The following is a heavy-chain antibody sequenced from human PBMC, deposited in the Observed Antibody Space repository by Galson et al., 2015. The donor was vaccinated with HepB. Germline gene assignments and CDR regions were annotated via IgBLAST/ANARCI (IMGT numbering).Heavy chain of an antibody. CDR3: AKDLVIVVVPAVQPEDIDI. Sequence: SLRLSCAASGFTFSSYAMSWVRQAPGKGLEWVSAISGSGGSTYYADSVKGRFTISRDNSKNTLYLQMNSLRAEDTAVYYCAKDLVIVVVPAVQPEDIDIWGQGTMVTVSS. CDR1: GFTFSSYA. J-gene: IGHJ3*02. CDR2: ISGSGGST. D-gene: IGHD2-2*01. V-gene: IGHV3-23*01.